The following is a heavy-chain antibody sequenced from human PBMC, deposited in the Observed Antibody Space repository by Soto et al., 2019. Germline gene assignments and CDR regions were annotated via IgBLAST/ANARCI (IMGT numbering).Heavy chain of an antibody. V-gene: IGHV3-15*01. Sequence: GGSLRLSCAASGFTFSNAWMSWVRQAPGKGLEWVGRIKSKTDGGTTDYAAPVKGRFTISRDDSKNTLYLQMNSLKTEDTAVYYCTTWLDPIVVVPAARHDYWGQGTLVTAPQ. D-gene: IGHD2-2*01. CDR2: IKSKTDGGTT. CDR1: GFTFSNAW. CDR3: TTWLDPIVVVPAARHDY. J-gene: IGHJ4*02.